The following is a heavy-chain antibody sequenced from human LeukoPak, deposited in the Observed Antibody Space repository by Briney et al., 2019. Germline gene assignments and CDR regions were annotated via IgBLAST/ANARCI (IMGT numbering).Heavy chain of an antibody. J-gene: IGHJ5*02. CDR3: AKDYGDYIWGSSSPAS. Sequence: GGSLRLSCAASGFSFSSYVVTWVRQAPGKGLELVSLISGSGGSTYYTDSVRGRFTISRDNSKKTLHLHMNSLRPEDTAVYYCAKDYGDYIWGSSSPASWGQGTLVIVSS. D-gene: IGHD3-16*01. V-gene: IGHV3-23*01. CDR1: GFSFSSYV. CDR2: ISGSGGST.